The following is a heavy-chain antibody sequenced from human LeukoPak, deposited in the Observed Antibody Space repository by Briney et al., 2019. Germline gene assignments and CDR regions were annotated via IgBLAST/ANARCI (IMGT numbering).Heavy chain of an antibody. Sequence: SETLSLNCTVSGGSISSSSYYWGWIRQPPGKGLEWIGNIYYSRSTHYSPSLKIRVTISVDTSKNQFSLKLSSVTAADTAVYYCARGLSMIVVVVHDWYFDLWGRGTLVTVSS. CDR3: ARGLSMIVVVVHDWYFDL. CDR1: GGSISSSSYY. D-gene: IGHD3-22*01. CDR2: IYYSRST. V-gene: IGHV4-39*01. J-gene: IGHJ2*01.